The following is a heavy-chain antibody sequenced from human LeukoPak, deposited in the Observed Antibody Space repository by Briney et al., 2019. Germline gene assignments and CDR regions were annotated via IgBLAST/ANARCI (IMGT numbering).Heavy chain of an antibody. CDR2: IYSGGST. D-gene: IGHD3-10*01. J-gene: IGHJ6*02. CDR1: GFTVSSNY. CDR3: AKDILITMVRGVNPINYYGMDV. V-gene: IGHV3-66*02. Sequence: GGSLRLSCAASGFTVSSNYMSWVRQAPGKGLEWVSVIYSGGSTYYADSVKGRFTISRDNSKNTLYLQMNSLRAEDTAVYYCAKDILITMVRGVNPINYYGMDVWGQGTTVTVSS.